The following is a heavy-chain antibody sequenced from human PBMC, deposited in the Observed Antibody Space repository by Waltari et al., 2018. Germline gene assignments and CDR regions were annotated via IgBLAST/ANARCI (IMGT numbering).Heavy chain of an antibody. V-gene: IGHV4-4*02. D-gene: IGHD2-15*01. CDR1: GDSMSSTYC. J-gene: IGHJ4*02. CDR3: ARDRGRGLYLDS. CDR2: VRGDGRT. Sequence: QLQESGPGLVKPSGTLSLTCGVSGDSMSSTYCWSWVRQPPGKGLEWIGQVRGDGRTNYNPSFASRVTVSLDTYNNQFSLMVISATAADTAVYYCARDRGRGLYLDSWGPGTLVTVSP.